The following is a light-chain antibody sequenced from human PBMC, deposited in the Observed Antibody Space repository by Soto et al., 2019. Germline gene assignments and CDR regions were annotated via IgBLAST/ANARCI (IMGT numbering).Light chain of an antibody. CDR1: QSVSSY. V-gene: IGKV3-11*01. CDR3: QQRSIWPLT. CDR2: DAS. Sequence: EIVLTLSPATLSLSPGERATLSCRASQSVSSYLAWYQHKPGQAPRLLMYDASNRASGIAARFSGSGSGTDFSLTISSLDTEDFAVYYCQQRSIWPLTFGGGTKVEIK. J-gene: IGKJ4*01.